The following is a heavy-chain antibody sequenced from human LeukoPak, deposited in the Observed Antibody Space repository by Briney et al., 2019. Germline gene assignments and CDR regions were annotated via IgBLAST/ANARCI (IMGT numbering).Heavy chain of an antibody. Sequence: GASVTVSCKASGGTFSSYAISWVRQAPGQGLEWMGRIIPILGIANYAQKFQGRVTITADKSTSTAYMELSSLRSEDTAVYYCAREGYYDSSGYYYYGMDVWGQGTTVTVSS. CDR3: AREGYYDSSGYYYYGMDV. V-gene: IGHV1-69*04. CDR1: GGTFSSYA. CDR2: IIPILGIA. J-gene: IGHJ6*02. D-gene: IGHD3-22*01.